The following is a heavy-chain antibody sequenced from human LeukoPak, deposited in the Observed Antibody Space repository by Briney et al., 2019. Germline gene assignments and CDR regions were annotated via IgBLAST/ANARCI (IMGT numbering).Heavy chain of an antibody. CDR1: GYTFTDYY. J-gene: IGHJ4*02. CDR3: ARDQSRIVGATTPHFDY. D-gene: IGHD1-26*01. V-gene: IGHV1-2*02. Sequence: ASVKVSCKASGYTFTDYYMHWVRQAPGRGLERMGWINPNSGGTNYAQKFQGRVTMTRDTSISTALMELSRLRSDDTAVYYCARDQSRIVGATTPHFDYWGQGTLVTVSS. CDR2: INPNSGGT.